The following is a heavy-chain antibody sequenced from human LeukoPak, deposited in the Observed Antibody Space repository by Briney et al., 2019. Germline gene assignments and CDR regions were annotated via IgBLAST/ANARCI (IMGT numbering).Heavy chain of an antibody. D-gene: IGHD1-26*01. J-gene: IGHJ4*02. CDR3: ARGRVGGNY. CDR1: GGSISDYY. CDR2: ISDSENT. V-gene: IGHV4-59*01. Sequence: SETLSLTCTVSGGSISDYYWNWIRQPPGRGLEWIGYISDSENTYYNPSLKSRITISADTSKNQFSLKLSSVTAADTAVYYCARGRVGGNYWGQGTLVTVSS.